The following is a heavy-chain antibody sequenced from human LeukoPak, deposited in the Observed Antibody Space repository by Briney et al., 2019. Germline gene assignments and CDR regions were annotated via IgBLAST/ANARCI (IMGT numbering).Heavy chain of an antibody. D-gene: IGHD3-22*01. CDR3: ARELGVGVIGDAFDI. CDR2: IKQDGSEK. Sequence: PGGSLRLSCAASGFTFSSYWMNWVRQAPGKGLEWVVNIKQDGSEKYYVDSVKGRFTISRDNAKNSLFLQMNSLRAEDTAVYYCARELGVGVIGDAFDIWGQGTVVTVSS. CDR1: GFTFSSYW. V-gene: IGHV3-7*01. J-gene: IGHJ3*02.